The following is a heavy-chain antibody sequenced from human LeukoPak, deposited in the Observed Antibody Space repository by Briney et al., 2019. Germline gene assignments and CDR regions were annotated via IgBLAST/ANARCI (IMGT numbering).Heavy chain of an antibody. D-gene: IGHD3-16*01. V-gene: IGHV3-74*01. CDR3: AKPPDDPRDYYGMDV. CDR1: GFTFSSYW. Sequence: GGSLRLSCAASGFTFSSYWMHWLGQPRGKGRVGVSRINSDGSRTSYADSVKGRFTISRDNSKNTLYLQMNSLRAEDTAVYYCAKPPDDPRDYYGMDVWGQGTTVTVSS. CDR2: INSDGSRT. J-gene: IGHJ6*02.